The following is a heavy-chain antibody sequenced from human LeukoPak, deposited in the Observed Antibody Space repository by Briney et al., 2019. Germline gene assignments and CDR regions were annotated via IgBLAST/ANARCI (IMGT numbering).Heavy chain of an antibody. CDR3: AKRDVSGSSDY. D-gene: IGHD3-10*01. V-gene: IGHV3-48*01. CDR2: ITGSLSSI. Sequence: GGSLRLSCAASGFTFSSYSMNWVRQAPGKGLEWVSYITGSLSSIHYADSVKGRFTISRDNSKNTVFLQMGSLRVEDTAIYYCAKRDVSGSSDYWGQGTLVTVSS. J-gene: IGHJ4*02. CDR1: GFTFSSYS.